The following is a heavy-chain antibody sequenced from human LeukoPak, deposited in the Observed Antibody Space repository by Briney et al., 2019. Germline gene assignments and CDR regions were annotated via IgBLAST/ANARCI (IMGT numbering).Heavy chain of an antibody. CDR2: MNPNSGNT. J-gene: IGHJ6*03. CDR1: GYTFTSYD. D-gene: IGHD2-2*01. CDR3: ARGRRYCSSTSCSRRVYYYYYMDV. Sequence: GASVKVSCKASGYTFTSYDINLVRQATGQGLEWMGWMNPNSGNTGYAQKFQGRVTMTRNTSISTAYMELSSLRSEDTAVYYCARGRRYCSSTSCSRRVYYYYYMDVWGKGTTVTVSS. V-gene: IGHV1-8*01.